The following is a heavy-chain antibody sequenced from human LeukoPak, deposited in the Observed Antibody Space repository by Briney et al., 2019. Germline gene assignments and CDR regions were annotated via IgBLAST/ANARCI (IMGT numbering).Heavy chain of an antibody. D-gene: IGHD4-11*01. CDR2: IKTDASEK. CDR1: GFIFSNCW. CDR3: ATYSTRNAREFQS. V-gene: IGHV3-7*01. J-gene: IGHJ1*01. Sequence: GGSPRLSCETSGFIFSNCWMTWVRQAPGKGLEWVANIKTDASEKYYADSVKGRFTISRDNAKMSLYLQMNSLRVEDTAVYYCATYSTRNAREFQSWGQGTLVTVSS.